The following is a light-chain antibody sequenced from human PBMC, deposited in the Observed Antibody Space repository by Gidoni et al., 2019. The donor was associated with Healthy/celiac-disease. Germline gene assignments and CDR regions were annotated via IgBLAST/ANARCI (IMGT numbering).Light chain of an antibody. Sequence: EIVLTQSPATLSLSPGERATLSCRARQSVSSSYLAWYQQKPGQAPRLLIYGASSRATGNPDRFSGSGSGTDFTLTISRLEPEDFAVYYCQQYGSSPYTFXQXTKLEIK. CDR3: QQYGSSPYT. CDR1: QSVSSSY. V-gene: IGKV3-20*01. J-gene: IGKJ2*01. CDR2: GAS.